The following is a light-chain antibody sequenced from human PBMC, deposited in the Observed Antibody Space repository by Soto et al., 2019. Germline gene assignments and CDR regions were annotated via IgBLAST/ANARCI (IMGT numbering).Light chain of an antibody. CDR2: DVS. CDR1: SSDVGGYNY. V-gene: IGLV2-14*03. Sequence: QSVLTQPASVSGSPGQSITISCTGTSSDVGGYNYVSWYQHHPGKVPQLMIYDVSNRPSGVSNRFSGSKSGNTASLTISWLQAGDEADYYCSSYTSSNTYVLGTGTKVTVL. J-gene: IGLJ1*01. CDR3: SSYTSSNTYV.